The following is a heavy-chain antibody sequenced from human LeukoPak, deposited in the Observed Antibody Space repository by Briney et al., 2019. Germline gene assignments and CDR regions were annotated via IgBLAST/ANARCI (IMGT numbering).Heavy chain of an antibody. Sequence: AASVKVSSTASGYTFTINGISWVRHAPAQGVEWMGWISAYNGNTNYAQKLQGRVTMTTDTSTSTAYMELRSLRSDDTAVYYCASSRSRATRSNWSDPWVQGTLVTVS. V-gene: IGHV1-18*01. CDR2: ISAYNGNT. D-gene: IGHD2-2*01. J-gene: IGHJ5*02. CDR1: GYTFTING. CDR3: ASSRSRATRSNWSDP.